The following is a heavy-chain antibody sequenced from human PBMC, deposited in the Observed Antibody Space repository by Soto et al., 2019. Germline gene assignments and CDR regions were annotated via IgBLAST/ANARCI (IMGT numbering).Heavy chain of an antibody. V-gene: IGHV3-7*01. D-gene: IGHD3-16*01. Sequence: EAQLVESGGGLVQPGGSLRVSCAGSGFTFSDYWMSWVRQAPGKGLEWVAKIKQDGSEKDYVDSVKGRFNISRDNANNSLYLHMYSLRVEDTAIYYCARGGRDAYDWFDPWGQGTLVTVSS. CDR1: GFTFSDYW. CDR3: ARGGRDAYDWFDP. J-gene: IGHJ5*02. CDR2: IKQDGSEK.